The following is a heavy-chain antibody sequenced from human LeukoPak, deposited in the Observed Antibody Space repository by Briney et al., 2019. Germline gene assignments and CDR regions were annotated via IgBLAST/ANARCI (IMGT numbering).Heavy chain of an antibody. CDR2: IYPGDSDT. Sequence: GESLKISCKGSGYSFTNYWIDWVRQKPGKGLEYMGIIYPGDSDTRYSPSFQGQVTISADKSINTAYIQWSSLKASDTAIYYCARRGTTCDGDKCYSDGPDFWGQGTLVTVSS. V-gene: IGHV5-51*01. CDR3: ARRGTTCDGDKCYSDGPDF. CDR1: GYSFTNYW. J-gene: IGHJ4*02. D-gene: IGHD2-15*01.